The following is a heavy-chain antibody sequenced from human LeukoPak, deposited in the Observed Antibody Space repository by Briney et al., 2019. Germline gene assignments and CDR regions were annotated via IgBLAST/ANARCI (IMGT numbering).Heavy chain of an antibody. D-gene: IGHD2-15*01. CDR2: IYYSGST. J-gene: IGHJ4*02. CDR1: GGSISSYY. CDR3: ARFTRGVSYYFDY. V-gene: IGHV4-59*08. Sequence: SETLSLTCTVSGGSISSYYWSWIRQPPGKGLEWIGYIYYSGSTNYNPSLKSQVTISVDTSKNQFSLKLSSVTAADTAVYYCARFTRGVSYYFDYWGQGTLVTVSS.